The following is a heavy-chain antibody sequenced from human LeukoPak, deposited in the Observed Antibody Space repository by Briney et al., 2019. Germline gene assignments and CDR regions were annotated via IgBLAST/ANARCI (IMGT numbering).Heavy chain of an antibody. Sequence: SETLSLTCTVSGGSISSSSYYWGWIRQPPGKGLEWIGEINHSGSTNYNPSLKSRVTISVDTSQNQFSLKLSSVTAADTAVYYCARGNVATILAYWGQGTLVTVSS. V-gene: IGHV4-39*07. J-gene: IGHJ4*02. CDR1: GGSISSSSYY. CDR2: INHSGST. D-gene: IGHD5-12*01. CDR3: ARGNVATILAY.